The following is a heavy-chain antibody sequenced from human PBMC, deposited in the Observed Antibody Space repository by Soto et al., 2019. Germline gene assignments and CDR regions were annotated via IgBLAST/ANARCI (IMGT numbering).Heavy chain of an antibody. J-gene: IGHJ6*02. CDR1: GFTFSSYG. CDR3: ARVYGGNWYGMDV. CDR2: IWYDGSNK. Sequence: LRLSCAASGFTFSSYGMHWVRQAPGKGLEWVAVIWYDGSNKYYADSVKGRFTISRDNSKNTLYLQMNSLRAEDTAVYYCARVYGGNWYGMDVWGQGTTVTVSS. D-gene: IGHD2-15*01. V-gene: IGHV3-33*01.